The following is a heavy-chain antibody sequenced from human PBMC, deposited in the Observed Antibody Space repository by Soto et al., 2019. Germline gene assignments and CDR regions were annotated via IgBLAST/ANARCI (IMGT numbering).Heavy chain of an antibody. V-gene: IGHV1-2*02. Sequence: QVQLVQSGAEVKKPGASVKVSCKASGYTFSGHYIHWVRQAPGQGLEWLGWITPNTGDTNYAQKFQDRVTMTRDTSISTAYMELSRLKSDDTAVYYCARVNIITGGRGFDIWGQGTMVTVSS. J-gene: IGHJ3*02. CDR2: ITPNTGDT. CDR3: ARVNIITGGRGFDI. CDR1: GYTFSGHY. D-gene: IGHD3-10*01.